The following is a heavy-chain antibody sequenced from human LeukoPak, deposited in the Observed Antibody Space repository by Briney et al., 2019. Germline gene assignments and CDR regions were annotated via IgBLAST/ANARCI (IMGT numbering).Heavy chain of an antibody. CDR2: ISAYNGNT. CDR3: ARDPVIRGVINVFDY. V-gene: IGHV1-18*01. Sequence: ASVKVSCKASGYTFTSYGISWVRQAPGQGLEWMGWISAYNGNTNYAQKLQGRVTMTTDTSTSTAYMELRSLRSDDTAVYYCARDPVIRGVINVFDYWGQGTLVTVSS. D-gene: IGHD3-10*01. J-gene: IGHJ4*02. CDR1: GYTFTSYG.